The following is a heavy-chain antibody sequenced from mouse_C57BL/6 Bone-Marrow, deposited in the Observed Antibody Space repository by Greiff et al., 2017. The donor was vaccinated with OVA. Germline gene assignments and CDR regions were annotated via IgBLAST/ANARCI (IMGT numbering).Heavy chain of an antibody. D-gene: IGHD1-1*01. CDR1: GYSFTDYN. CDR2: INPNYGTT. V-gene: IGHV1-39*01. J-gene: IGHJ1*03. Sequence: VQLQQSGPELVQPGASVKISCTASGYSFTDYNMNWVKQSNGKSLEWIGVINPNYGTTSYNQKFKGKATLTVDKSSSTAYMQLNSLTSEDSAVYYCAFYYGSSYRYFDVWGTGTTVTVSS. CDR3: AFYYGSSYRYFDV.